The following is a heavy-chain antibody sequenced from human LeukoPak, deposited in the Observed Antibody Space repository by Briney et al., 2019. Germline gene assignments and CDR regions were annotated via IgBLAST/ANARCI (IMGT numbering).Heavy chain of an antibody. CDR1: GYTFTSYY. D-gene: IGHD2-8*01. CDR2: INPSGGST. Sequence: ASVKVSCKASGYTFTSYYMHWVRQAPGQGLEWMGIINPSGGSTSYAQKFQGRVTMTRDMSTSTVYMELSSLRSEGTAVYYCARDPAYCTNGVCSARGYMDVWGKGTTVTVSS. J-gene: IGHJ6*03. CDR3: ARDPAYCTNGVCSARGYMDV. V-gene: IGHV1-46*01.